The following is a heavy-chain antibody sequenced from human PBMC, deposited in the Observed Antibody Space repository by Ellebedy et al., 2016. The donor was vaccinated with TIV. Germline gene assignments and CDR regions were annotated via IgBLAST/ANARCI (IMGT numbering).Heavy chain of an antibody. CDR2: IGGDGRNT. D-gene: IGHD3-22*01. V-gene: IGHV3-23*01. Sequence: GESLKISCAASGFTFGSFAMHWVRQAPGKGLEWLSVIGGDGRNTYHADSMKGRFTLTRDNSKKTLYLEMNRLRTEDTDVYYCAKGSSSGFTYDRVGFEYWGQGTLVTVSS. CDR1: GFTFGSFA. J-gene: IGHJ4*02. CDR3: AKGSSSGFTYDRVGFEY.